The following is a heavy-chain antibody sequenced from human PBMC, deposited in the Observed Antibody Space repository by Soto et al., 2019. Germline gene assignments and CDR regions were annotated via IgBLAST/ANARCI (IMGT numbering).Heavy chain of an antibody. D-gene: IGHD2-8*01. V-gene: IGHV3-33*01. CDR2: IWYDGSNK. CDR1: GFTFSSYG. CDR3: ARDRMAYHYYYYYGMDV. J-gene: IGHJ6*02. Sequence: VQLVESGGGVVQPGRSLRLSCAASGFTFSSYGMHWVRQAPGKGLEWVAVIWYDGSNKYYADSVKGRFTISRDNSKNTLYLQMNSLRAKDTAVYYCARDRMAYHYYYYYGMDVWGQGTTVTVSS.